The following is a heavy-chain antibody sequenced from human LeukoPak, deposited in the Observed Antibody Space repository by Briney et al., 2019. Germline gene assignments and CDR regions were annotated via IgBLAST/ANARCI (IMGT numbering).Heavy chain of an antibody. D-gene: IGHD6-13*01. J-gene: IGHJ5*02. CDR1: GGSIRSSH. V-gene: IGHV4-59*01. CDR2: IYYSGTS. Sequence: PSETLSLTCTVSGGSIRSSHWSWIRQPPGKGLEFIGYIYYSGTSNYNPSLKSRVTMSVDTSNNRFSLKLNSVTAADTAVYYCAKAAGYSTIYWFDPWGQGTLVTVSS. CDR3: AKAAGYSTIYWFDP.